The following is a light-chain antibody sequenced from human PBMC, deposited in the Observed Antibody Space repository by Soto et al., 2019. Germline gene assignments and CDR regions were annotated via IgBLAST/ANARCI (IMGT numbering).Light chain of an antibody. CDR3: SSYAGSSTVV. Sequence: QSALTQPASVSGSPGQSITISCTGTSSDVGGYNYVSWYQQHPGKAPKLVIYEVTKRPSGVSNRFSGSKSGNTASLTISGLQAEDETDYYCSSYAGSSTVVFGGGTKLTVL. J-gene: IGLJ2*01. CDR1: SSDVGGYNY. CDR2: EVT. V-gene: IGLV2-14*01.